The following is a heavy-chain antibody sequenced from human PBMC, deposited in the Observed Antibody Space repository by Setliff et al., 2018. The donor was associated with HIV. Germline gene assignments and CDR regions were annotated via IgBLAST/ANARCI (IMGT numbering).Heavy chain of an antibody. J-gene: IGHJ6*03. V-gene: IGHV3-72*01. Sequence: GGSLRLSCAASGFTLSDHYMDWVRQAPGKGPEWFGRIRPKRKSSTKEDAASVKGRFTISSDDSKTPLYLQMNRLTSEDTAVYYCTRHVDSGTYMDVWGRGTTVTVSS. CDR3: TRHVDSGTYMDV. CDR2: IRPKRKSSTK. CDR1: GFTLSDHY. D-gene: IGHD5-18*01.